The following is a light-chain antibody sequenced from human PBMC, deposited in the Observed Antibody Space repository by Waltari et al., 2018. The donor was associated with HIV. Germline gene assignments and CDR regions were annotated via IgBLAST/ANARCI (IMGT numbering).Light chain of an antibody. V-gene: IGKV1-39*01. Sequence: DIQMTQSPSSLSASVRDRVTITCRTSQSISTYLNWYQQKPGKAPKLLIYATSSLQSGVPSRFSGSGSGTGFTLTISSLQPEDFATYYCQQSFITPLTFGPGTKVDIK. CDR3: QQSFITPLT. J-gene: IGKJ3*01. CDR1: QSISTY. CDR2: ATS.